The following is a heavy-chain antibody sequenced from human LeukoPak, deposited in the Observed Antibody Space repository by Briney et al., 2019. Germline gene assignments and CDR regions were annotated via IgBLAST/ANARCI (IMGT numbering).Heavy chain of an antibody. D-gene: IGHD6-13*01. V-gene: IGHV4-4*07. CDR2: IYTSGST. J-gene: IGHJ6*02. CDR3: ARGMDRYSSSWYVRNYYGMDV. CDR1: GGSISSYY. Sequence: PSETLSLTCTVSGGSISSYYWSWIRQPAGKGLEWIGRIYTSGSTNYNPSLKSRVTMSVDTSKNQFSLKLSSVTAADTAVYYCARGMDRYSSSWYVRNYYGMDVWGQGTAVTVSS.